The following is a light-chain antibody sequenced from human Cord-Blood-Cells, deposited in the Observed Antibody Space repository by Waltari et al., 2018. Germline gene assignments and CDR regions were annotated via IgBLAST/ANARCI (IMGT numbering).Light chain of an antibody. CDR3: HQYNNWPLT. CDR2: GAS. V-gene: IGKV3-15*01. CDR1: QSVSSN. J-gene: IGKJ4*01. Sequence: EIVLKQSPATLSVSPGERATLSCRASQSVSSNLAWYQQKPGQAPRLLIYGASTRATGIPARFIGSESGTEFTLTISSLQSEDFAFYYCHQYNNWPLTVGGGTKVEIK.